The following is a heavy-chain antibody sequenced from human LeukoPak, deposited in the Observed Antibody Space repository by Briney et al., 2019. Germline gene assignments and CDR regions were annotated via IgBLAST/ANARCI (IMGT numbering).Heavy chain of an antibody. Sequence: PGGSLRLSCAASGFTFSSYDMHWVRQAPGKGLEWVAFIRDDGSNKYYAESVKGRFTISRDNAKNSLYLQMNSLRAEDTAVYYCARGGYSGYGGYYYYGMDVWGQGTTVTVSS. D-gene: IGHD5-12*01. J-gene: IGHJ6*02. CDR2: IRDDGSNK. CDR3: ARGGYSGYGGYYYYGMDV. V-gene: IGHV3-30*02. CDR1: GFTFSSYD.